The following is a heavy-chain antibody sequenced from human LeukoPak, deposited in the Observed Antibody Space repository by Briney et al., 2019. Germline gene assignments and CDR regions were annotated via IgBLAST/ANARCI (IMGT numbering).Heavy chain of an antibody. D-gene: IGHD3-22*01. CDR1: GFTFSGSA. Sequence: GGFLRLSCAASGFTFSGSAMHWVRQASGKGLEWVGRIRSKANSDATAYAASVKGRFTISRDDSKNTAYLQMNSLRTEDTAVYYCTPLHDSKVDSAPFDYWGQGTLATVSS. CDR2: IRSKANSDAT. CDR3: TPLHDSKVDSAPFDY. J-gene: IGHJ4*02. V-gene: IGHV3-73*01.